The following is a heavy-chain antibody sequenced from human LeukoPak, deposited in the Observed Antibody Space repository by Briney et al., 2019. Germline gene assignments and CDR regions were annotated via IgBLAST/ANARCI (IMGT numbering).Heavy chain of an antibody. D-gene: IGHD6-13*01. CDR3: ARGSSSWSYTKLDY. CDR1: GGSISSYY. Sequence: SETLSLTCTVSGGSISSYYWSWIRQPPGKGLEWIGYIYYSGSTNYNPSLKSRVTISVDTSENQFSLKLSSVTAADTAVYYCARGSSSWSYTKLDYWGQGTLVTVSS. CDR2: IYYSGST. J-gene: IGHJ4*02. V-gene: IGHV4-59*12.